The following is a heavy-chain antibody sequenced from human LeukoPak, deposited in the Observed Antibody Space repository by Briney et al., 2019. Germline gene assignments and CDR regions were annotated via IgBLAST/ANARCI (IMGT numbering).Heavy chain of an antibody. CDR3: ARGGVGATPGPYNWFDP. Sequence: ASVKVSCEASGGTFSSYAISWVRQAPGQGLEWMGRIIPIFGIANYAQKFQGRVTITADKSTSTAYMELSSLRSEDTAVCYCARGGVGATPGPYNWFDPWGQGTLVTVSS. CDR2: IIPIFGIA. V-gene: IGHV1-69*04. J-gene: IGHJ5*02. D-gene: IGHD1-26*01. CDR1: GGTFSSYA.